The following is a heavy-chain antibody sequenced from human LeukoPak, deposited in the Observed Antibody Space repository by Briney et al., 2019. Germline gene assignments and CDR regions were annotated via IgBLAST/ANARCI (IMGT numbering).Heavy chain of an antibody. CDR3: ASHSSSRRWGPYYCYYYMDV. J-gene: IGHJ6*03. CDR2: IYTSGST. V-gene: IGHV4-61*02. Sequence: PSQTLSLTCTVSGGSISSGSYYWSWIRQPAGKGLEWIGRIYTSGSTNYNPSLKSRVTISVDTSKNQFSLKLSSVTAADTAVYYCASHSSSRRWGPYYCYYYMDVWGKGTTVTVSS. D-gene: IGHD6-6*01. CDR1: GGSISSGSYY.